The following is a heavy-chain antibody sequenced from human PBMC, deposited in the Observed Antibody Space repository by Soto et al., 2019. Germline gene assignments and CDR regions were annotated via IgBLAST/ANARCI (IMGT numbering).Heavy chain of an antibody. Sequence: EVQLVESGGGLVQPGGSLRLSCAASRFIFSAYWMTWVRQAPGKGLEWVANINPDGSEKYYVDSVKGRFTISRDNVKNSLFLQVNNLRAEDTALYYCVRARIDVWGRGTLVTVSS. CDR2: INPDGSEK. J-gene: IGHJ2*01. V-gene: IGHV3-7*01. CDR3: VRARIDV. CDR1: RFIFSAYW.